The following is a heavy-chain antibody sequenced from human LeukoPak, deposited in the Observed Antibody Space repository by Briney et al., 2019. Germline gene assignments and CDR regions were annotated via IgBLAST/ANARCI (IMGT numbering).Heavy chain of an antibody. J-gene: IGHJ4*02. V-gene: IGHV1-8*01. Sequence: ASVKVSCKASGYTFTSYDINWVRQATGQGLEWMGWMNPNSGNTGYAQKFQGRVTMTRNTSISTAYMELSSLRSEDTAVYYCAGVLECTSTSCYYYFDYWGQGTLVTVSS. CDR2: MNPNSGNT. D-gene: IGHD2-2*01. CDR3: AGVLECTSTSCYYYFDY. CDR1: GYTFTSYD.